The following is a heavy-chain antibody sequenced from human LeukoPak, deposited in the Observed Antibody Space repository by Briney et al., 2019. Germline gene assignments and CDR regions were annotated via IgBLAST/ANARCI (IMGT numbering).Heavy chain of an antibody. J-gene: IGHJ3*02. CDR2: ISAYNGNT. CDR1: GYTFTSYG. V-gene: IGHV1-18*01. CDR3: AREEEYSGSHGAFDI. Sequence: GASVKVSCKASGYTFTSYGISWVRQAPGQGLEWMGWISAYNGNTNYAQKLQGRVTMTTDTSTSTAYMELRSLRSDDTAVYYCAREEEYSGSHGAFDIWGRGTLVTVSS. D-gene: IGHD1-26*01.